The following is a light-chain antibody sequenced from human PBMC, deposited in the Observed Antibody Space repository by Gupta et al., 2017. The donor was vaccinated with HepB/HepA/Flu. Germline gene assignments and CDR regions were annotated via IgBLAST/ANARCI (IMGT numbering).Light chain of an antibody. Sequence: QSALTQPASVSGSPGPSINITGPRTSSDVGGYNYVSWYQQHPGKAPKLMIYDVSNRRSGVSHRFSGSKSGDTSSLTISGLQAEDEADYYCSSYTSSSTPLVVFGGGTKLTVL. V-gene: IGLV2-14*03. CDR3: SSYTSSSTPLVV. CDR1: SSDVGGYNY. CDR2: DVS. J-gene: IGLJ2*01.